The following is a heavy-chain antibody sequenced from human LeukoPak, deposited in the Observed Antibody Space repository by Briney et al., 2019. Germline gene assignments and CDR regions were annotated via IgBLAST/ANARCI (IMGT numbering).Heavy chain of an antibody. V-gene: IGHV3-48*04. CDR1: GFTFSSYS. Sequence: PGGSLRLSCAASGFTFSSYSMNWVRQAPGKGLEWVSNISSSSSTIYYADSVKGRFTISRDNAKNTLYLQMNSLRAEDTAVFYCARDEGTGWYLGDYWGQGTLVTVSS. CDR3: ARDEGTGWYLGDY. J-gene: IGHJ4*02. D-gene: IGHD6-19*01. CDR2: ISSSSSTI.